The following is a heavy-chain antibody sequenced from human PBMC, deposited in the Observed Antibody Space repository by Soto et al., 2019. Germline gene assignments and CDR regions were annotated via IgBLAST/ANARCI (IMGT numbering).Heavy chain of an antibody. D-gene: IGHD3-22*01. J-gene: IGHJ3*02. V-gene: IGHV1-69*13. CDR3: ARDRPATYYYDSSGYGDAFNI. Sequence: WASVKVSCKASGGTFSSYAISWVRQAPGQGLEWMGGIIPIFGTANYAQKFQGRVTITADESTSTAYMELSSLRSEDTAVYYCARDRPATYYYDSSGYGDAFNIWG. CDR2: IIPIFGTA. CDR1: GGTFSSYA.